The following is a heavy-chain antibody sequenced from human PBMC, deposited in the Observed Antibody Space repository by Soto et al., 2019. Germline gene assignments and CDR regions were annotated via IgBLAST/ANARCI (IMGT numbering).Heavy chain of an antibody. CDR2: IIPILGIA. CDR1: GGTFSSYT. J-gene: IGHJ6*03. Sequence: SVKVSCKASGGTFSSYTISWVRQAPGQGLEWMGRIIPILGIANYAQKFQGRVTITADKSTSTAYMELSSLRSEDTAVYYCAREVGCSSTSCYYYYYMDVWGKGTTVTVSS. D-gene: IGHD2-2*01. CDR3: AREVGCSSTSCYYYYYMDV. V-gene: IGHV1-69*04.